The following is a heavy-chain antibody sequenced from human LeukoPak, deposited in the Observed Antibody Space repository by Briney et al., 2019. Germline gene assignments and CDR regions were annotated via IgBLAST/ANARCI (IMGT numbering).Heavy chain of an antibody. D-gene: IGHD3-10*01. Sequence: GGSQSLLCAVCGYTLSIYAMIWVRQAPGKGLDWVYRIRESVGGTYYADPVKGRFTIFRDNSENTLYLQMNRLIDEDTGVDYCAKYYYCSGSYYGKLETTTYFDCCGQGTLVTVSS. V-gene: IGHV3-23*01. CDR2: IRESVGGT. CDR1: GYTLSIYA. CDR3: AKYYYCSGSYYGKLETTTYFDC. J-gene: IGHJ4*02.